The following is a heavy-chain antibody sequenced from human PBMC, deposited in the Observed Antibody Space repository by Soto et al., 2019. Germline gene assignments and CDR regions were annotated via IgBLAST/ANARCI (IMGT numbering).Heavy chain of an antibody. D-gene: IGHD5-12*01. CDR2: ISYDAYDK. CDR1: GFTFSSYP. J-gene: IGHJ4*02. Sequence: GGSLRLSCAASGFTFSSYPMHWVRQAPSKGLEWVAFISYDAYDKYYVDSVKGRFTISRDNSKNTLYLQMNSLRAEDTALYYCARGIRYEFDFWGQGTLVTVSS. V-gene: IGHV3-30*04. CDR3: ARGIRYEFDF.